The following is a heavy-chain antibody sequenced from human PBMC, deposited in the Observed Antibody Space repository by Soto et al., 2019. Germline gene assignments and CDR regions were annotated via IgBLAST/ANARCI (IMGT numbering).Heavy chain of an antibody. CDR2: IYYSGST. D-gene: IGHD1-1*01. V-gene: IGHV4-59*01. CDR1: GGSISSYY. CDR3: ARANWNDYYYGMDV. Sequence: SETLSLTCTVSGGSISSYYWSWIRQPPGKGLEWIGYIYYSGSTNYNPSLKSRVTISVDTSKNQFSLKLSSVTAADTAVYYCARANWNDYYYGMDVWGQGTTVTVSS. J-gene: IGHJ6*02.